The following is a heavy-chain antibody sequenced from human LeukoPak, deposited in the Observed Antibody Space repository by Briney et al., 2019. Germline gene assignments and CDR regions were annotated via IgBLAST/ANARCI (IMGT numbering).Heavy chain of an antibody. J-gene: IGHJ4*02. Sequence: GGSLRLSCAASGFTFSSYAMSWVRQAPGKGLEWVSAISGSGGSTYYADSVKGRFTISRDNSKNTLYLQMNSLRAEERAVYFCAKGRYLYPHYWGQGTLVTVSS. D-gene: IGHD1-26*01. V-gene: IGHV3-23*01. CDR3: AKGRYLYPHY. CDR2: ISGSGGST. CDR1: GFTFSSYA.